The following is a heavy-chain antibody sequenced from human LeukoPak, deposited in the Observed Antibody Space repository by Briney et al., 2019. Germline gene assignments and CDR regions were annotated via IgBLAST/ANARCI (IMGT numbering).Heavy chain of an antibody. D-gene: IGHD3-9*01. Sequence: ASVKVSCKASGYTFTSYYMHWVRQAPGQGLEWMGIINPSGGSTSYAQKFQGRVTITADKSTSTAYMELSSLRAEDTAVYYCAKDARAHYDILTGYFMDVWGKGTTVTISS. CDR1: GYTFTSYY. CDR3: AKDARAHYDILTGYFMDV. CDR2: INPSGGST. J-gene: IGHJ6*03. V-gene: IGHV1-46*01.